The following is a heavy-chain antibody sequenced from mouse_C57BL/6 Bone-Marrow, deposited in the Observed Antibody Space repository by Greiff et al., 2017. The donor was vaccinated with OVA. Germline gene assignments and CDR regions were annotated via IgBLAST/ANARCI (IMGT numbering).Heavy chain of an antibody. V-gene: IGHV1-26*01. CDR2: INPNNGGT. CDR1: GYTFTDYY. J-gene: IGHJ3*01. Sequence: VQLQQSGPELVKPGASVKISCKASGYTFTDYYMNWVKQSHGKSLEWIGDINPNNGGTSYNQKFKGKATLTVDKSSSTAYMELRSLTSEDSAVYNCARYGFADWGQGTLVTVSA. CDR3: ARYGFAD.